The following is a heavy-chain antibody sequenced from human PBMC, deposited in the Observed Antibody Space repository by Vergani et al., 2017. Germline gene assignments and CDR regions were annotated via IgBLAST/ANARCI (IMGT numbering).Heavy chain of an antibody. CDR2: VYPSGTT. CDR1: GGSFSGYY. J-gene: IGHJ5*02. CDR3: ARGETRTDWFDP. V-gene: IGHV4-59*10. D-gene: IGHD3/OR15-3a*01. Sequence: QVQLQQWGAGLLKPSETLSLTCAVYGGSFSGYYWSWIRQTAERRLEWMGRVYPSGTTNYNPSLNGRVTIFVDKSKNLLSLRLNSVTAADTAVYYCARGETRTDWFDPWGQGTLVTVSS.